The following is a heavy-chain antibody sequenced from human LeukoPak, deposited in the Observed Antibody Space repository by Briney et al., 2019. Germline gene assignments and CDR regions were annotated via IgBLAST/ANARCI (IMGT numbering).Heavy chain of an antibody. V-gene: IGHV1-18*01. CDR2: ISADTGNT. J-gene: IGHJ4*02. CDR1: GYTFTTYG. D-gene: IGHD5/OR15-5a*01. CDR3: ARAFYDFDY. Sequence: APVKVSCKASGYTFTTYGITWVRQAPGQGLEWMGWISADTGNTNNAQKLQGRVTMTTDTSTSTAYMELRSLRSDDTAVYYCARAFYDFDYWGQGTLVTVSS.